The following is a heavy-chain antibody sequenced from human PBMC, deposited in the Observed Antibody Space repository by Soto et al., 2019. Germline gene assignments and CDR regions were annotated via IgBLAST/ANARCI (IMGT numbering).Heavy chain of an antibody. V-gene: IGHV1-8*01. Sequence: GASVKVSCKASGYIFTSYDINWVRQAPGQGLEWLGWMNPNSDNTDYAQKFQGRVSMTRNTSISTAYMELSSLRSEDTAMYYCARAYWYSGGYYPLFYFDYWGQGTLVTVSS. CDR1: GYIFTSYD. J-gene: IGHJ4*02. CDR2: MNPNSDNT. D-gene: IGHD1-26*01. CDR3: ARAYWYSGGYYPLFYFDY.